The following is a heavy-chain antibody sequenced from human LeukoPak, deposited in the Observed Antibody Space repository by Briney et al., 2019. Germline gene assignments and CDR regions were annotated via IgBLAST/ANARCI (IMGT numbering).Heavy chain of an antibody. D-gene: IGHD3-16*02. V-gene: IGHV3-30-3*01. CDR1: GFTFSSYA. Sequence: GGSLRLSCAAYGFTFSSYAMHWVRQAPGKGLEWVAVISYDGSNKYYADSVKGRFTISRDNSKNTLYLQMNSLRAEDTAVYYCARGPVRLGELSFSPFRYWGQGTLVTVSS. CDR2: ISYDGSNK. J-gene: IGHJ4*02. CDR3: ARGPVRLGELSFSPFRY.